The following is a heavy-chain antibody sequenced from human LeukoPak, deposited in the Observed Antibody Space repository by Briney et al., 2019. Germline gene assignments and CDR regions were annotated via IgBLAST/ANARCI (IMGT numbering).Heavy chain of an antibody. D-gene: IGHD6-25*01. J-gene: IGHJ4*02. CDR1: GGSISSYY. CDR2: IYYSGST. V-gene: IGHV4-59*08. CDR3: ARRINSSGGLDY. Sequence: SETLSLTCTVSGGSISSYYWSWIRQPPGKGLEWIGYIYYSGSTNYNPSLKSRVTISVDTSKNQFSLKLSSVTAADTAVYYCARRINSSGGLDYWGQGTLVTVSS.